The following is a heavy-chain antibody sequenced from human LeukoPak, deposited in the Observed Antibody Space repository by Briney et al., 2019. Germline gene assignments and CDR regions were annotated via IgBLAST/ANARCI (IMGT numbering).Heavy chain of an antibody. D-gene: IGHD2-15*01. CDR3: ARHWSHSVAQFGRSCWFDP. Sequence: SETLSLTCTVSGGSISSYYWSWIRQPAGKGLEWIGHMDTSGHTNYNSSLMSRVTMSVDTSKNQFSLRLTSVTAADTAVYYCARHWSHSVAQFGRSCWFDPWGQGTLVTVSS. V-gene: IGHV4-4*07. CDR2: MDTSGHT. CDR1: GGSISSYY. J-gene: IGHJ5*02.